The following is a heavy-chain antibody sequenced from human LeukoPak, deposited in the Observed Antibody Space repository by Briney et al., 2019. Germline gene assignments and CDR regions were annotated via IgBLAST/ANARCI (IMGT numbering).Heavy chain of an antibody. D-gene: IGHD5-24*01. Sequence: GGSLRLSCAASGFTFSSYRMNWVRQAPGRGLEWVSSIRFTGSYIYYADSVKGRFTISRDDAKNLLSLQMISLRVEDTAVYYCTRVGPRRDGYNSDYWGQGTLVTVSS. CDR2: IRFTGSYI. CDR3: TRVGPRRDGYNSDY. V-gene: IGHV3-21*01. CDR1: GFTFSSYR. J-gene: IGHJ4*02.